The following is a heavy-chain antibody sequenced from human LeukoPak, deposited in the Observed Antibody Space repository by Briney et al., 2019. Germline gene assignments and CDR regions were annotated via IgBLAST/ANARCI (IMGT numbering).Heavy chain of an antibody. CDR2: INHSGST. V-gene: IGHV4-34*01. D-gene: IGHD6-13*01. CDR3: ARDPSWHVGKAFDY. J-gene: IGHJ4*02. CDR1: GGSFSGYY. Sequence: SETLSLTCAVYGGSFSGYYWIWIRQPPGKGLEWIGEINHSGSTNYNPSLKSRVTISVDTSKNQFSLKLSSVTAADTAVYYCARDPSWHVGKAFDYWGQGTLVTVSS.